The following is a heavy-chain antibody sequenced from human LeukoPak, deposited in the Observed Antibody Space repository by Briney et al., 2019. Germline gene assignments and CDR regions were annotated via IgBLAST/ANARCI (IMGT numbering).Heavy chain of an antibody. J-gene: IGHJ6*03. CDR1: GFTFDDYT. CDR2: ISWDGGST. CDR3: AKALPDPYYYYMDV. V-gene: IGHV3-43*01. Sequence: GGSLRLSCAASGFTFDDYTMHWVRQAPGKGLEWVSLISWDGGSTYYADSVKGRFTISRDNSKNSLYLQMNSLRTEDTALYYCAKALPDPYYYYMDVWGKGTTVTVSS.